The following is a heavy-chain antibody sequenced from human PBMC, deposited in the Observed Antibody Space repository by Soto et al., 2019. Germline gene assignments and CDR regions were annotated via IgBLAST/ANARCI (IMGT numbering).Heavy chain of an antibody. CDR2: INPNSGDT. V-gene: IGHV1-2*02. J-gene: IGHJ4*02. CDR3: ARDSGWPILNFDN. CDR1: GYFFTAYY. D-gene: IGHD3-10*01. Sequence: VASVKVSCKASGYFFTAYYIHWVRQAPGQGLEWMGWINPNSGDTDYAQKFQGRVTMTKDTSISTVYMELSRLRHEDTAVYFCARDSGWPILNFDNWGQGTPVTVSS.